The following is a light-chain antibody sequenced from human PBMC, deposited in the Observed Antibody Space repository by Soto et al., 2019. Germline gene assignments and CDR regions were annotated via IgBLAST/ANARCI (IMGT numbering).Light chain of an antibody. J-gene: IGKJ1*01. CDR2: WAS. Sequence: DIVMTQSPDSLAVSLGERATINCKSSQGVLSSSNNKNYLAWYQQKPGQPPKLLIYWASTREFGVPDRFSGSGSGTDFTLTISSLQAEDVAVYYCQHYGTSPKPFGQGTKVEVK. CDR3: QHYGTSPKP. CDR1: QGVLSSSNNKNY. V-gene: IGKV4-1*01.